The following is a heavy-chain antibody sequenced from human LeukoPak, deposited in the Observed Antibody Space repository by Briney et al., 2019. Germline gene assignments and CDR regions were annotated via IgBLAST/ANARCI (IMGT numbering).Heavy chain of an antibody. D-gene: IGHD4-17*01. V-gene: IGHV5-51*01. CDR2: IYPGDSDT. J-gene: IGHJ4*02. CDR3: ARLTRDYRDLRFDY. CDR1: GYSFTSYW. Sequence: GESLKISCKGSGYSFTSYWIGWVRQMPGKGLEGMGIIYPGDSDTRYSPSFQGQVTISADRSISTASLQWRSLKASDTAMYYCARLTRDYRDLRFDYWGQGTLVTVSS.